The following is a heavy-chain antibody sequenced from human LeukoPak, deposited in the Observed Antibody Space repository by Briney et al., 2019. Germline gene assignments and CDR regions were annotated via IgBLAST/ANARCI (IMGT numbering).Heavy chain of an antibody. Sequence: PGGSLRLSCAASGFTFSSYSMNWVRQAPGKGLEWVSSISSSSSYIYYADSVKGRFTISRDNAKNSLYLQMNSLRAEDTAVYYCARDHLDIVLGDDSSGYYGYWGQGTLVTVSS. D-gene: IGHD3-22*01. V-gene: IGHV3-21*01. J-gene: IGHJ4*02. CDR3: ARDHLDIVLGDDSSGYYGY. CDR2: ISSSSSYI. CDR1: GFTFSSYS.